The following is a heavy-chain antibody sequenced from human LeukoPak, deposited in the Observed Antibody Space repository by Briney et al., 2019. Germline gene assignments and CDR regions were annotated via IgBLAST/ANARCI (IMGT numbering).Heavy chain of an antibody. CDR3: AKGGAYYYVSSGYFDY. V-gene: IGHV3-23*01. J-gene: IGHJ4*02. Sequence: PGGSLRLSCAASGFIFSNFAMSWVRQASGKELEWVSAISGSGGSTYYADSVKGRFTISRDISKNTLLLQMNSLRAEDTAVYYCAKGGAYYYVSSGYFDYWGQGALVTVSS. D-gene: IGHD3-22*01. CDR2: ISGSGGST. CDR1: GFIFSNFA.